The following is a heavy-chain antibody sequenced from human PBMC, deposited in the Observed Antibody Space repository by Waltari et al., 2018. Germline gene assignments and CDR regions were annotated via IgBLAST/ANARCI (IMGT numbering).Heavy chain of an antibody. CDR3: ARGGAAGKGADYYYYYYMDV. J-gene: IGHJ6*03. CDR1: GGTFSSYA. CDR2: IIPIFGTA. V-gene: IGHV1-69*05. Sequence: KKPGSSVKVSCKASGGTFSSYAISWVRQAPGQGLEWMGGIIPIFGTANYAQKFQGRVTITTDESTSTAYMELSSLRSEDTAVYYCARGGAAGKGADYYYYYYMDVWGKGTTVTVSS. D-gene: IGHD6-13*01.